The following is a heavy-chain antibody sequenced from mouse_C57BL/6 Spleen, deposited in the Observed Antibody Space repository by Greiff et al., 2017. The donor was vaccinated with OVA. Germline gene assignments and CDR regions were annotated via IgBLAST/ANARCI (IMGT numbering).Heavy chain of an antibody. CDR1: GYTFTSYW. J-gene: IGHJ4*01. Sequence: VQLQQSGAELVRPGTSVKLSCKASGYTFTSYWMHWVKQRPGQGLEWIGVIDPSDSYTNYNQKFKGKATLTVDTSSSTAYMQLSSLTSEDSAVYYCARMYYDSYFYAMDYWGQGTSVTVSS. CDR3: ARMYYDSYFYAMDY. D-gene: IGHD2-4*01. V-gene: IGHV1-59*01. CDR2: IDPSDSYT.